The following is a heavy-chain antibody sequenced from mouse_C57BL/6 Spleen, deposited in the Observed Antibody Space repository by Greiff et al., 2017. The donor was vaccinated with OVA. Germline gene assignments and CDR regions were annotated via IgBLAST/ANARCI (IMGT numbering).Heavy chain of an antibody. J-gene: IGHJ4*01. V-gene: IGHV14-3*01. D-gene: IGHD1-1*01. CDR2: IDPANGNT. CDR3: ARGYGSSYEAHYYAMDY. Sequence: VQLQQSVAELVRPGASVKLSCTASGFNIKNTYMHWVKQRPEQGLEWIGRIDPANGNTKYAPKFQGKATITADTSSNTAYLQLSSLTSEDTAIYYCARGYGSSYEAHYYAMDYWGQGTSVTGSS. CDR1: GFNIKNTY.